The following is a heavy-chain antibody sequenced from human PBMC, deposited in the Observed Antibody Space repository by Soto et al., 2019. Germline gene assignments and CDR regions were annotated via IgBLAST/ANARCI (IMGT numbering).Heavy chain of an antibody. V-gene: IGHV1-69*08. J-gene: IGHJ5*02. D-gene: IGHD3-22*01. CDR2: IIPILGIA. CDR3: ARDPEWDSSGSYSP. Sequence: QVQLVQSGAEVKKPGSSVKVSCKASGGTFSSYTISWVRQAPGQGLEWMGRIIPILGIANYAQKFQGRVTXXAXKXXSTAYMELSSLRSEDTAVYYCARDPEWDSSGSYSPWGQGTLVTVSS. CDR1: GGTFSSYT.